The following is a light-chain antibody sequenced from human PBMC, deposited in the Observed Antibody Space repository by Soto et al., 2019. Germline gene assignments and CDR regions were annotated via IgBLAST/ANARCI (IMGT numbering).Light chain of an antibody. V-gene: IGLV1-40*01. CDR1: SSNFGAGFD. CDR3: QSYDSRLRWV. CDR2: GDT. Sequence: QSALTQPPSVSGAPGQRVTISCTGSSSNFGAGFDVQWFQQFPGTAPKLLIYGDTIRPSGVPDRFSGSKSDTSASLAITGLQAEDEADYYCQSYDSRLRWVFGGGTKVTVL. J-gene: IGLJ2*01.